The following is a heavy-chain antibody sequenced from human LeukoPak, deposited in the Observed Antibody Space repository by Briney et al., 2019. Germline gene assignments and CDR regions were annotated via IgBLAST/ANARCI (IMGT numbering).Heavy chain of an antibody. V-gene: IGHV3-21*01. CDR2: ISSSSSYI. CDR3: ARGRTPSYYYGSSGYYINTDAFDI. Sequence: GGSLRLSCAASGFTFSSYSMNWVRQAPGKGLEWVSSISSSSSYIYYADSVKGRFTISRDNAKNSLYLQMNSLRAEDTAVYYCARGRTPSYYYGSSGYYINTDAFDIWGQGTMVTVSS. J-gene: IGHJ3*02. CDR1: GFTFSSYS. D-gene: IGHD3-22*01.